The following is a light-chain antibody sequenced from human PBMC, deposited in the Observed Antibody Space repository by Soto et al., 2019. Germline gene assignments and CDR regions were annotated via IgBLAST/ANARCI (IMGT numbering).Light chain of an antibody. V-gene: IGLV2-23*01. J-gene: IGLJ1*01. CDR2: EGS. Sequence: QSALTQPASVSGSPGQSITISCTGTSSDVGTYNLVSWYQQHPGKAPKLMLYEGSKRPSGVSNRFSGSNSGNTASLTISGLQAEDEADYCCCSYAAGSAPYVFGTGTKVTVL. CDR3: CSYAAGSAPYV. CDR1: SSDVGTYNL.